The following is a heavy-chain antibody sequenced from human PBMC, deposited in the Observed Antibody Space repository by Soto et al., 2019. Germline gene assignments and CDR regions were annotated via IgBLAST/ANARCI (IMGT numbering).Heavy chain of an antibody. Sequence: GGSLRLSCAASGFTFSDYYMSWIRQAPGKGLEWASYISSSGSTIYYADSVKGRFTISRDNAKNSLYLQVNSLRAEDTAVYYCAREGYNWNYVQLDYWGQGTLVTVSS. J-gene: IGHJ4*02. CDR3: AREGYNWNYVQLDY. D-gene: IGHD1-7*01. CDR2: ISSSGSTI. V-gene: IGHV3-11*01. CDR1: GFTFSDYY.